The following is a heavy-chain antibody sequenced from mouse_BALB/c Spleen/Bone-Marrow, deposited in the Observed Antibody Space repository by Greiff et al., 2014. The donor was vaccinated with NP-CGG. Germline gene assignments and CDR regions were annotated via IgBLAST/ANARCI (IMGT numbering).Heavy chain of an antibody. V-gene: IGHV1-18*01. CDR2: IDPNNGTT. D-gene: IGHD2-12*01. CDR1: GYTFTDYH. J-gene: IGHJ3*01. Sequence: EVQLEESGPELVKPGASVRIPCKASGYTFTDYHMDWVKQSHGKSLAWIGDIDPNNGTTIYNQNFKGKATLTVDKSSSTAYMELRSLTSEDTAVYYCARQNTTPFDYWGQGTLVTVSS. CDR3: ARQNTTPFDY.